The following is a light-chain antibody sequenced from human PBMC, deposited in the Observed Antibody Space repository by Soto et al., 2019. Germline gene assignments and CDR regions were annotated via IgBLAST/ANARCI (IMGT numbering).Light chain of an antibody. CDR1: SSDVGGYNY. CDR2: DVS. V-gene: IGLV2-11*01. CDR3: SSYTDSDTFYV. Sequence: QSALTQPRSVSGSPGQSVTISCTGTSSDVGGYNYVSWYQQHPGKAPKLMIYDVSKRPSGVPDRFSGSKSGNTASLTISGLQAEDEADYYCSSYTDSDTFYVFGSGTKLTVL. J-gene: IGLJ1*01.